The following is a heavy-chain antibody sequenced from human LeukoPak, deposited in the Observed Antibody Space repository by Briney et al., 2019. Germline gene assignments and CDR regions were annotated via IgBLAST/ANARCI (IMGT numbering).Heavy chain of an antibody. CDR1: GFTFSSYA. Sequence: GGSLRLSCAASGFTFSSYAMHWVRQAPGKGLEWVAVISYDGSNKYYADSVKGRFTISRDNSKNTLYLQMTSLRAEDTAVYYSARGWREAFDIWGQGTMVTVSS. D-gene: IGHD5-24*01. V-gene: IGHV3-30-3*01. CDR3: ARGWREAFDI. J-gene: IGHJ3*02. CDR2: ISYDGSNK.